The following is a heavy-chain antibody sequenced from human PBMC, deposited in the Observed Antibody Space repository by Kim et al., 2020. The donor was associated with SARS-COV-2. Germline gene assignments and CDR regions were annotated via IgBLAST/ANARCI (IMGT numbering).Heavy chain of an antibody. CDR1: GLTISTYT. CDR2: ISSSGSYR. CDR3: SRENEDCSGGGCRFNAFDM. Sequence: GGSLRLSCVVSGLTISTYTMNWVRQAPGKGLEWVASISSSGSYRYYAESMKGRFTISRDNAKNSLFLQLNSLRTDDTAVYYCSRENEDCSGGGCRFNAFDMWGQGTVVTVSS. J-gene: IGHJ3*02. V-gene: IGHV3-21*06. D-gene: IGHD2-15*01.